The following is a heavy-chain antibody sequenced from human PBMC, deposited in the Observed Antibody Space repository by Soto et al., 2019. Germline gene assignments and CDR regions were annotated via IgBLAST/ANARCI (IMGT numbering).Heavy chain of an antibody. CDR1: GGSISSGGYY. Sequence: QVQLQESGPGLVKPSQTLSLTCTVSGGSISSGGYYWSWIRQHPGKGLEWIGYIYYSGSTYYNPSFKSRVTISVDPSKNQFSLKLSSVTAADTAVYYCARDFTDSSGPTLGMGVWGQGTTVTVSS. V-gene: IGHV4-31*03. CDR2: IYYSGST. CDR3: ARDFTDSSGPTLGMGV. D-gene: IGHD6-19*01. J-gene: IGHJ6*02.